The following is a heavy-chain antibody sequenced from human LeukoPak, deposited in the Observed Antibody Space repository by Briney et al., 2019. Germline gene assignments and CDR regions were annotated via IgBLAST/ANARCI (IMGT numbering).Heavy chain of an antibody. CDR3: ARTYDSSGYYYGPFDY. Sequence: ASVKVSCKASGYTFTSYGISWVRQAPGQGLEWMGWISAYNGNTNYAQKLQGRVTMTTDTSTSTAYMELRSLRSGDTAVYYCARTYDSSGYYYGPFDYWGQGTLVTVSS. D-gene: IGHD3-22*01. CDR2: ISAYNGNT. J-gene: IGHJ4*02. CDR1: GYTFTSYG. V-gene: IGHV1-18*01.